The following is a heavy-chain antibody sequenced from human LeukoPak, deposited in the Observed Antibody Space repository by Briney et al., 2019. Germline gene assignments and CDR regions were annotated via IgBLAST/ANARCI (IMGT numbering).Heavy chain of an antibody. V-gene: IGHV4-59*12. CDR3: ARDDLPHDSTYSKHYYYYYMDV. CDR1: GGSISSYY. Sequence: SETLSLTCTVSGGSISSYYWSWIRQPPGKGLEWIGYIYYSGSTNYNPSLKSRVTISVDTSKNQFSLKLSSVTAADTAVYYCARDDLPHDSTYSKHYYYYYMDVWGKGTTVTVSS. J-gene: IGHJ6*03. D-gene: IGHD4-11*01. CDR2: IYYSGST.